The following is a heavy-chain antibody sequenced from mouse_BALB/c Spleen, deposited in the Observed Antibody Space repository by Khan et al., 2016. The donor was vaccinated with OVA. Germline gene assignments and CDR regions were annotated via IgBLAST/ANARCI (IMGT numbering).Heavy chain of an antibody. CDR3: ARSKYYGRGLYAMDY. D-gene: IGHD1-1*01. CDR2: IGPGSGSA. J-gene: IGHJ4*01. CDR1: GYTFTSYW. V-gene: IGHV1S41*01. Sequence: DLVEPGASVKLSCKASGYTFTSYWINWIKERPGQGLEWIGQIGPGSGSAYYNELFKGKATLTVDTSSSTVYIQLSSLSSADSAVXCSARSKYYGRGLYAMDYWGQGTSVTVSS.